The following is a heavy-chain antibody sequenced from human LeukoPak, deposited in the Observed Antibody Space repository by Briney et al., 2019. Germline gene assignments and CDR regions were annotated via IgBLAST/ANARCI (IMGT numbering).Heavy chain of an antibody. V-gene: IGHV4-34*01. CDR2: IDHSGST. D-gene: IGHD3-10*01. CDR3: ARGPFGSVPYYYYGLDV. J-gene: IGHJ6*02. Sequence: SETLSLTCAVCGGSFRGYYWSWIRQPPGKGLEWIGEIDHSGSTNYNPSLKSRVTISVDTSKNQFSLKLSSVTAADTAVYYCARGPFGSVPYYYYGLDVWGQGTTVTVSS. CDR1: GGSFRGYY.